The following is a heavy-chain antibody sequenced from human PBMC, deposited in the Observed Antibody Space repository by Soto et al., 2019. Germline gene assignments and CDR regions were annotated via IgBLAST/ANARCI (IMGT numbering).Heavy chain of an antibody. D-gene: IGHD6-13*01. CDR3: AKSYSSNWYDYFDY. J-gene: IGHJ4*02. V-gene: IGHV3-23*01. Sequence: LRLSCAASEFTFSTYAMSWVRQAPGKGLEWVSAISGSGGSTYYADSVKGRFTISRDTSKNTLYLQMNSLRAEDTALYYCAKSYSSNWYDYFDYWGQGTLVTVSS. CDR2: ISGSGGST. CDR1: EFTFSTYA.